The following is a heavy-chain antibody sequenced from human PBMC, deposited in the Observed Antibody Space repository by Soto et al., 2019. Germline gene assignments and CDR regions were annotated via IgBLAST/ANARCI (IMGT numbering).Heavy chain of an antibody. CDR2: MNPNSGNT. CDR1: GYTFTSYD. Sequence: ASVKVSCKASGYTFTSYDINWVRQATGQGLEWMGWMNPNSGNTGYAQKFQGRVTMTRNTSISTAYMELSSLRSEDTAVYYCARAEVDDFWSGYDYWGQGTLVTVSS. D-gene: IGHD3-3*01. J-gene: IGHJ4*02. CDR3: ARAEVDDFWSGYDY. V-gene: IGHV1-8*01.